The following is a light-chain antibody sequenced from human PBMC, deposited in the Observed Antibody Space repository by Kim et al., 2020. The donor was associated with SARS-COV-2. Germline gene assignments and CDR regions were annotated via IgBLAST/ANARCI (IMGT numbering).Light chain of an antibody. V-gene: IGKV1-5*01. Sequence: ASVGDRVTISCRASRSISRWLAWYQHKPGKAPKVLIYDASSLKSGVPSRFSGSGSGTEFTLTIRSLQPDDFATYFCQQYDTYPYTFGQGTKLEI. J-gene: IGKJ2*01. CDR2: DAS. CDR3: QQYDTYPYT. CDR1: RSISRW.